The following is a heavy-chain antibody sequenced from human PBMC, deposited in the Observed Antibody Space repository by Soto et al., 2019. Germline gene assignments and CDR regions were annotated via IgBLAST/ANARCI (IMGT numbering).Heavy chain of an antibody. CDR2: INHSGST. V-gene: IGHV4-34*01. J-gene: IGHJ5*02. CDR3: AGQPYNSRFDP. CDR1: GGSFSGYY. D-gene: IGHD1-20*01. Sequence: SETLSLTCAVYGGSFSGYYWSWIRQPPGKGLEWIGEINHSGSTNYNPSLKSRVTISVDTSKNQFSLKLSSVTAADTAVYYCAGQPYNSRFDPWGQGTLVTVSS.